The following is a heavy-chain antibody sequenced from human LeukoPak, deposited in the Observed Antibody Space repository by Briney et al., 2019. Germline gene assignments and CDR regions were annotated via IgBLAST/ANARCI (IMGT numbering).Heavy chain of an antibody. V-gene: IGHV4-59*02. CDR2: VYYSGST. Sequence: SETLSLTCVVSGGSVSGYYWGWIRQPPGRGLEWIGYVYYSGSTNYNPSFKSRITISVDTSRNQFSLQLSSVTAADTAVYYCARVAYYDSSGYFPPNTPVDYWGQGTLVTVSS. J-gene: IGHJ4*02. CDR1: GGSVSGYY. D-gene: IGHD3-22*01. CDR3: ARVAYYDSSGYFPPNTPVDY.